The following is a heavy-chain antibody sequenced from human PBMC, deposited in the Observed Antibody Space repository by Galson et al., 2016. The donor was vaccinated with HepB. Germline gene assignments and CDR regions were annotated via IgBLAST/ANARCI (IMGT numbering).Heavy chain of an antibody. CDR1: GFTFSDFG. Sequence: SLRLSCAASGFTFSDFGMHWVRQAPGKGLEWVALIWYDGSNKHYADSVKGRFTISRDNSKNTLYLQMNSLTAEDTAVYYCVKGAGTIDYWGQGTLVTVSS. CDR3: VKGAGTIDY. V-gene: IGHV3-33*06. J-gene: IGHJ4*02. CDR2: IWYDGSNK. D-gene: IGHD6-19*01.